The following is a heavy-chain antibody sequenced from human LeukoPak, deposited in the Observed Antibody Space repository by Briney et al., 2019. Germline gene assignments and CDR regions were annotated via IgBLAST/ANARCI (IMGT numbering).Heavy chain of an antibody. D-gene: IGHD5-18*01. J-gene: IGHJ4*02. CDR1: GFTFSDYY. CDR2: ISSSGSTI. CDR3: ARGFRRGYSYGYNFDY. V-gene: IGHV3-11*04. Sequence: GGSLRLSSAASGFTFSDYYMSWIRQTPGKGLEWVSYISSSGSTIYYADSVKGRFTISRDNAKNSLYLQMNSLRAEDTAVYYCARGFRRGYSYGYNFDYWGQGTLVTVSS.